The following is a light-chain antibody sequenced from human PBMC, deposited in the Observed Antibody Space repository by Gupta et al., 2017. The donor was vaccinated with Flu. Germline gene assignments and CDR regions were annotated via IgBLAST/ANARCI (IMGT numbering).Light chain of an antibody. Sequence: VTPGQPASISCKASQSRLDSDGKTYLYCYLQKPGQPPQLLLYEDSNRLAGVPDRLSGSGSATDFTLKIIRVVADDVGVSYCRQRLQLPLIFGGGTKVEIK. V-gene: IGKV2D-29*01. CDR1: QSRLDSDGKTY. CDR3: RQRLQLPLI. J-gene: IGKJ4*01. CDR2: EDS.